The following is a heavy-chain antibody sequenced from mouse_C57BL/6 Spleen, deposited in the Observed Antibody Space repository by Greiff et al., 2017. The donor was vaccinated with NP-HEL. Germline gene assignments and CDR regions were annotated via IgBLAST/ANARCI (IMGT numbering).Heavy chain of an antibody. CDR3: ASLYYYGSSYTNYAMDY. V-gene: IGHV1-12*01. CDR1: GYTFTSYN. J-gene: IGHJ4*01. D-gene: IGHD1-1*01. Sequence: LQQSGAELVRPGASVKMSCKASGYTFTSYNMHWVKQTPRQGLEWIGAIYPGNGDTSYNQKFKGKATLTVDKSSSTAYMQLSSLTSEDSAVYFCASLYYYGSSYTNYAMDYWGQGTSVTVAS. CDR2: IYPGNGDT.